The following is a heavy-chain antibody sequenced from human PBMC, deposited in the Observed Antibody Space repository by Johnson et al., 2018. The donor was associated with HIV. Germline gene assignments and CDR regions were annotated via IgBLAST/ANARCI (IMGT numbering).Heavy chain of an antibody. CDR2: IKSKTDGGTT. J-gene: IGHJ3*02. D-gene: IGHD3-22*01. V-gene: IGHV3-15*01. CDR3: AKVRYYDRDAFDI. CDR1: GFTVSSNY. Sequence: VQLVESGGGLIQPGGSLRLSCAASGFTVSSNYMSWVRQAPGKGLEWVGRIKSKTDGGTTDYAAPVKGRFTISRDDSKNTLYLQMNSLRAEDTAVNYCAKVRYYDRDAFDIWGQGTMVTVSS.